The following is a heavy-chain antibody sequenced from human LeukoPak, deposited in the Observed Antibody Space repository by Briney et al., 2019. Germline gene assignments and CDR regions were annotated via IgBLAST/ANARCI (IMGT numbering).Heavy chain of an antibody. J-gene: IGHJ4*02. CDR3: ARARDFDY. CDR2: IHTGGST. V-gene: IGHV3-66*01. Sequence: AGGSLRLSCETSGFTFSNYAMSWVRQAPGKGLEWVSVIHTGGSTYYADSVKGRFIISRDYSKNTLYLQMNSLRAEDTAVYYCARARDFDYWGQGTLVTVSS. CDR1: GFTFSNYA.